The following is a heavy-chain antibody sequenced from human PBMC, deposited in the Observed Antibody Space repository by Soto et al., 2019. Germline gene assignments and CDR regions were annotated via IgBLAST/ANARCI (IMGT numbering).Heavy chain of an antibody. D-gene: IGHD3-22*01. CDR2: IGTDDDT. J-gene: IGHJ6*02. CDR3: ARAYYDNSGYPLGGMDV. Sequence: GGSLRLSCVGFGFTFSTYDMHWVRQNVGKGLEWVSSIGTDDDTYYLDSVRGRFTISREDAKNSLYLQMDSLGAGDTAVYYCARAYYDNSGYPLGGMDVWGQGTMVTVS. V-gene: IGHV3-13*01. CDR1: GFTFSTYD.